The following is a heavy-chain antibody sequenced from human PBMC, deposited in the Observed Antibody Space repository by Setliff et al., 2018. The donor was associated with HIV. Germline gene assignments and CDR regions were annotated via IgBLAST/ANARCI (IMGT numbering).Heavy chain of an antibody. CDR3: ARHYYGSGSYYNPPPYYYYYMDV. V-gene: IGHV4-39*01. D-gene: IGHD3-10*01. CDR1: GGSISSSSYY. Sequence: KPSETLSLTCTVSGGSISSSSYYWGWIRQPPGKGLEWIGNIYYTGNTYYNPSLKSRVTISVDTSKNQFSLKLSSVTAADTAAYYCARHYYGSGSYYNPPPYYYYYMDVWGKGTTVTVSS. CDR2: IYYTGNT. J-gene: IGHJ6*03.